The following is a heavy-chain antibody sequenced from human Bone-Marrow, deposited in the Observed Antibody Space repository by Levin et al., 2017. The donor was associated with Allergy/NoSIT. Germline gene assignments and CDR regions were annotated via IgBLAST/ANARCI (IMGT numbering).Heavy chain of an antibody. Sequence: SETLSLTCSVSGGSVNSFSYYWSWIRQPPGKGLEWIANVYHSGTTYYNPSLKRRVTMSVDTSQNQFSLRLTSVNAADTAVYYCARAKRASGSYGNVDSWGQGTLVNVSS. CDR2: VYHSGTT. V-gene: IGHV4-61*01. J-gene: IGHJ4*02. CDR3: ARAKRASGSYGNVDS. CDR1: GGSVNSFSYY. D-gene: IGHD1-26*01.